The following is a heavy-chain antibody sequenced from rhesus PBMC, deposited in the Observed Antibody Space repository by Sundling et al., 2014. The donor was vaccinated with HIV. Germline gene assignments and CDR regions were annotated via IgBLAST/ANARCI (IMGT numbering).Heavy chain of an antibody. J-gene: IGHJ3*01. CDR1: GYTFTDYY. V-gene: IGHV1-138*01. D-gene: IGHD3-3*01. CDR2: INPKTGGT. Sequence: QVQLVQSGAEVKKPGSSVKVSCKASGYTFTDYYMHWVRQAPGQGLEWMGEINPKTGGTIYAQKFQGRVTMTRDTSTSTAYMELSSLRSEDTAVYYCARFIWTGYSSAFDFWGQGLRVTVSS. CDR3: ARFIWTGYSSAFDF.